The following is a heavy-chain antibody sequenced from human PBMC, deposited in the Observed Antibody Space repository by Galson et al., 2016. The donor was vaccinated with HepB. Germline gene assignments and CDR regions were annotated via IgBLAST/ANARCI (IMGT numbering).Heavy chain of an antibody. CDR3: ARESGASWYLIDY. CDR1: GFTLTASA. Sequence: SLRLSCAVSGFTLTASAMNWVRQAPGKGLEWIAYIGATNGAIFYADSEKGRFTISKDNAKDSLFLQMNNLGDDDTAVYYCARESGASWYLIDYWGQGTLGTGS. D-gene: IGHD6-13*01. J-gene: IGHJ4*02. V-gene: IGHV3-48*02. CDR2: IGATNGAI.